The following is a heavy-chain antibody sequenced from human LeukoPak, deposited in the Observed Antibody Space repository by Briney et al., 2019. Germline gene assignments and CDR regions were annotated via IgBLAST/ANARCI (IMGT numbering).Heavy chain of an antibody. CDR2: IYTSGST. CDR1: GGSISSGSYY. V-gene: IGHV4-61*02. J-gene: IGHJ2*01. Sequence: PSETLSLTCTVSGGSISSGSYYWSWIRQPAGKGLEWIGRIYTSGSTNYNPSLKSRVTISVDTSKNQFSLKLSSVTAADTAVYYCARAPPGAGDFYWYFDLWGRGTLVTVSP. D-gene: IGHD4-17*01. CDR3: ARAPPGAGDFYWYFDL.